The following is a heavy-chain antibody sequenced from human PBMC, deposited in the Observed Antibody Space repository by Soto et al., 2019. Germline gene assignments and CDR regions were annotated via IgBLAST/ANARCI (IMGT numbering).Heavy chain of an antibody. Sequence: QVDLVQSGAEVKKPGASVKMSCKSSGYRLSNYYMHWVRQAPGQGLEWMGIVNPSDGRANYARKFQGRVTMTWDTSTTTLYMEVNSLRSDDTAIYYCARAELIVAAQALDSWGQGTLVTVS. CDR2: VNPSDGRA. CDR3: ARAELIVAAQALDS. D-gene: IGHD5-12*01. CDR1: GYRLSNYY. J-gene: IGHJ5*01. V-gene: IGHV1-46*01.